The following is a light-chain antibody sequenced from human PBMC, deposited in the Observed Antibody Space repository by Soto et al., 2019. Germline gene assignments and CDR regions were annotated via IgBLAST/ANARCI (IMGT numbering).Light chain of an antibody. Sequence: DIQMTQSPSSVSASVGDRVTITCRASQGISSWLAWYQQKPGKAPKLLISVASTLQRGVPSRFSGSGSGTDFTLTISSLQPEDVATYYCQQANTCPWTFGHGTKVEIK. CDR1: QGISSW. V-gene: IGKV1-12*01. CDR3: QQANTCPWT. J-gene: IGKJ1*01. CDR2: VAS.